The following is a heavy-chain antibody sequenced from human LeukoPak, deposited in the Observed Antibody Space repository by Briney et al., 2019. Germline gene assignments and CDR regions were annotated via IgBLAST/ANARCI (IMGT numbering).Heavy chain of an antibody. CDR1: GFTFSSYG. CDR2: IWYDGSNK. D-gene: IGHD3-10*01. J-gene: IGHJ5*02. V-gene: IGHV3-33*01. CDR3: ARDTDYYGSGSYPSWFDP. Sequence: GGSLRLSCAASGFTFSSYGMHWVRQAPGKGLEWVAVIWYDGSNKYYADSVKGRFTISRDNSKNTLYLQMNSLRAEDTAVYYCARDTDYYGSGSYPSWFDPWGQGTLVTVSS.